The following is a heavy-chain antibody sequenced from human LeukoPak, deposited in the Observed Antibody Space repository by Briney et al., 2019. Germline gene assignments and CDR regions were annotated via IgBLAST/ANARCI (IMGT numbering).Heavy chain of an antibody. CDR1: GFTLSTYW. D-gene: IGHD2-2*01. J-gene: IGHJ4*02. V-gene: IGHV3-74*01. CDR2: INPDGSTT. CDR3: ARVGVGMYHFDH. Sequence: TGGSLRLSCAASGFTLSTYWMHWVRQAPGKGLVWVSRINPDGSTTTYADSVEGRFTISRDNAKNTPYLQMSSLRAEDTAVYYCARVGVGMYHFDHWGQGTLVTVSS.